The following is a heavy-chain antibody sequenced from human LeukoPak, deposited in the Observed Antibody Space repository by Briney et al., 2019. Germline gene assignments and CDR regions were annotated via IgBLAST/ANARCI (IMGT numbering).Heavy chain of an antibody. CDR3: ARAQLAYCGGDCYSLDY. CDR1: GFTFSSYW. J-gene: IGHJ4*02. D-gene: IGHD2-21*02. CDR2: IKQDGSEK. V-gene: IGHV3-7*01. Sequence: GGSLRLSCAASGFTFSSYWMSWVRQAPGKGLEWVANIKQDGSEKYYVDSVKGRFTISRDNAKNSLYLQMNSLRAEDTAVYYCARAQLAYCGGDCYSLDYWGQGTLVTVSS.